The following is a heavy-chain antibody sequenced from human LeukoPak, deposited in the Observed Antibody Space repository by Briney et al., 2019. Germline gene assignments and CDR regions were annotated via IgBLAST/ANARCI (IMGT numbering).Heavy chain of an antibody. J-gene: IGHJ4*02. CDR3: ARDRAVDY. CDR1: GGSFSGYY. V-gene: IGHV4-34*01. Sequence: SETLSLTCAVYGGSFSGYYWSWIRQPPGKGLEWIGEINHSGSTNYNPSLKSRVTISVDTSKNQFSLKLSSVTAADTAVYYCARDRAVDYWGQGTLVTVSS. CDR2: INHSGST.